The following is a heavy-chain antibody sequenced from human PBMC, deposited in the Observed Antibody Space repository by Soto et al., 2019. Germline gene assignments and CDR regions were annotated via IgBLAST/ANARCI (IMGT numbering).Heavy chain of an antibody. CDR1: GGSFSGYY. V-gene: IGHV4-34*01. CDR2: INHSGSI. J-gene: IGHJ4*02. CDR3: ARQLPRGKVDYFAS. Sequence: SETLSLTCAVYGGSFSGYYWSWIRQPPGKGLEWIGEINHSGSINFNPSLKSRVTISVDTSKNQFSLKLSSVTAADTAVYYCARQLPRGKVDYFASWGQGTLVTVSS. D-gene: IGHD1-1*01.